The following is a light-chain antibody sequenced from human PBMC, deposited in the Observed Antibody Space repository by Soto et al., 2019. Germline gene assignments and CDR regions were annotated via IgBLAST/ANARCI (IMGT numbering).Light chain of an antibody. Sequence: QSALTQPPSVSGAPGQRVTISCTGSSSNVGAGYDVHWYQQLPGTAPKLLIYGSYNRPSGVPDRFSGSKSGTPASLAITGLQAEDEVDYYCQSYDNSLSNYVFGTGTKVTVL. V-gene: IGLV1-40*01. J-gene: IGLJ1*01. CDR1: SSNVGAGYD. CDR3: QSYDNSLSNYV. CDR2: GSY.